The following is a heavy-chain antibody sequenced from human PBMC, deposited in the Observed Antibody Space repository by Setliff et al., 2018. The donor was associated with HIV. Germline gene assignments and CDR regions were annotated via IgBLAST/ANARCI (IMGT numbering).Heavy chain of an antibody. V-gene: IGHV4-4*02. CDR1: GGSISSSDW. CDR2: IHHSGRT. J-gene: IGHJ4*02. Sequence: SETLSLTCAVSGGSISSSDWWTWVRQPPGRGLEWIGAIHHSGRTNYNPSLKSRVTISVDQSENQFSLRLSSVTAADTAVYYWARSSYCSGGSCSTFAYWGQGTLVTVSS. D-gene: IGHD2-15*01. CDR3: ARSSYCSGGSCSTFAY.